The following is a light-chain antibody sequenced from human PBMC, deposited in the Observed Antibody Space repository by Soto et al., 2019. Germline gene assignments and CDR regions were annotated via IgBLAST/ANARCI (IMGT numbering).Light chain of an antibody. Sequence: DIQLTQSPSSLSASVGDRVTISCRASHSVIGYLNWYQHKPGKAPNLLIYGASSLQSGVPSRFSGSGSGTDFTLTISSLQPEDFATYFCQQSYSTHYTFGQGTKVEIQ. V-gene: IGKV1-39*01. J-gene: IGKJ2*01. CDR3: QQSYSTHYT. CDR2: GAS. CDR1: HSVIGY.